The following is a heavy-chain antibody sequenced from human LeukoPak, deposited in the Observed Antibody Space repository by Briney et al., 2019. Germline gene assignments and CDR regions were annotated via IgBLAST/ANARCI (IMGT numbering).Heavy chain of an antibody. CDR1: GFTFSSYS. J-gene: IGHJ4*02. CDR2: ISGSGGST. D-gene: IGHD6-13*01. CDR3: AKPGGVAAAEIGGYFDY. Sequence: GGSLRLSCAASGFTFSSYSMNWVRQAPGKGLEWVSAISGSGGSTYYADSVKGRFTISRDNSKNTLYLQMNSLRAEDTAVYYCAKPGGVAAAEIGGYFDYWGQGTLVTVSS. V-gene: IGHV3-23*01.